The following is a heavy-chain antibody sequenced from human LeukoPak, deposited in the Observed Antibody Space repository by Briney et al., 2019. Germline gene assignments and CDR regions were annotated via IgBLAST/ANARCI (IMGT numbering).Heavy chain of an antibody. Sequence: GSLRLSCAASGFNFANRAMSWVRQTAGKGLEWVSAISGGGDITYYADSVKGRFTISRDNSKDTLFLQMHSLRPGDTAVYYCVREDTPATANYWGQGTLVTISS. V-gene: IGHV3-23*01. CDR2: ISGGGDIT. J-gene: IGHJ4*02. CDR3: VREDTPATANY. D-gene: IGHD2-21*02. CDR1: GFNFANRA.